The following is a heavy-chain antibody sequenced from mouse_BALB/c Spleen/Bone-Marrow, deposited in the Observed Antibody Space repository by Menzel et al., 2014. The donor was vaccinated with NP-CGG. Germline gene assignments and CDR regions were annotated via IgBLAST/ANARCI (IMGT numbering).Heavy chain of an antibody. CDR1: GYTFTSYW. J-gene: IGHJ2*01. V-gene: IGHV1-5*01. D-gene: IGHD1-1*01. CDR3: TSYGSSLHYFDY. CDR2: IYPGNSDT. Sequence: VQLQQSGTVLARPGASVKMSCKASGYTFTSYWMHWVKQRPGQGLEWIGAIYPGNSDTSYNQKFKGKAKLTAVTSTSTAYMELSSLTNEDSAVYYCTSYGSSLHYFDYWGQGTTLTVSS.